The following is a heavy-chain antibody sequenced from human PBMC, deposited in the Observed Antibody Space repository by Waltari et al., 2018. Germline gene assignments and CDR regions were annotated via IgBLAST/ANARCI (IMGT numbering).Heavy chain of an antibody. Sequence: QVQLVESGGGVVQPGRSLRLSCAASGFTFSSYAMHWVRQAPGKGLEWVAVISYDGSNKYYADSVKGRFTISRDNTKNTLYLQMNSLRAEDTAVYYCAREPPFDILTGSYHSYFDYWGQGTLVTVSS. D-gene: IGHD3-9*01. CDR2: ISYDGSNK. J-gene: IGHJ4*02. CDR3: AREPPFDILTGSYHSYFDY. V-gene: IGHV3-30-3*01. CDR1: GFTFSSYA.